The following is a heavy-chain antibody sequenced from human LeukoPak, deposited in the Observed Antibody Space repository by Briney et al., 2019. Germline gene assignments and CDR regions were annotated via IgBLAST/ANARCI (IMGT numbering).Heavy chain of an antibody. Sequence: PGGSLGLSCAASGFTFSDYYMSWIRQAPGKGLEWVSYISSSGSTIYYADSVKGRFTISRDNAKNSLYLQMNSLRAEDTAVYYCALLIDIVVVPAAPNYMDVWGKGTTVTDSS. CDR3: ALLIDIVVVPAAPNYMDV. V-gene: IGHV3-11*04. CDR2: ISSSGSTI. J-gene: IGHJ6*03. D-gene: IGHD2-2*01. CDR1: GFTFSDYY.